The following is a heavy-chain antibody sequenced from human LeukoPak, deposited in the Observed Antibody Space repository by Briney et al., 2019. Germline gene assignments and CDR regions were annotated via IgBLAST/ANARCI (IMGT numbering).Heavy chain of an antibody. CDR2: IWYDGSNI. V-gene: IGHV3-33*01. CDR1: GISFSSHG. Sequence: GGSLRLSRAASGISFSSHGMHWVRQAPGKGLEWVAVIWYDGSNIYYADSVKGRFTISRGNSKNTLYLQMNSLRAEDTALYYCARARNDYDSNGFSFLDYWGQGTLVTVSS. CDR3: ARARNDYDSNGFSFLDY. J-gene: IGHJ4*02. D-gene: IGHD3-22*01.